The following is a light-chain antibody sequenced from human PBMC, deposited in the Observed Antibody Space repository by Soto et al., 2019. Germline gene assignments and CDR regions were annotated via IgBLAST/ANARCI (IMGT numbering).Light chain of an antibody. CDR1: QGISNY. Sequence: DIQMTQSPSSLSASVGDRVTVTCRASQGISNYLARYQQKPGKVPKLLIYAASTLQSGVPSRFSGSGSGTDFTLTISSLQPEDVATYYCQMYNSAPWTFGQGTKVEIK. J-gene: IGKJ1*01. CDR2: AAS. CDR3: QMYNSAPWT. V-gene: IGKV1-27*01.